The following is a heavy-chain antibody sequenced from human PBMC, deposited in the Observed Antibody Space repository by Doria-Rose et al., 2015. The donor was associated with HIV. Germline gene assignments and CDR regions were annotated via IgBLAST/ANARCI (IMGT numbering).Heavy chain of an antibody. Sequence: QITLKESGPVLVKPTETLTLICTVSGVSLSSPGMGVSWIRQPPGKALEWLANIFSDDERSCKTSLKSRLTISRSTSKSQVVLTMTDMDPVDTATYYCARIKSSRWYHKYYFDFWGQGTLVTVSS. D-gene: IGHD6-13*01. J-gene: IGHJ4*02. CDR2: IFSDDER. V-gene: IGHV2-26*01. CDR3: ARIKSSRWYHKYYFDF. CDR1: GVSLSSPGMG.